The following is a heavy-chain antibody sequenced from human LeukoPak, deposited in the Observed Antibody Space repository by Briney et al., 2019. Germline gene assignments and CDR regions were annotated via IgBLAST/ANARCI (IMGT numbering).Heavy chain of an antibody. CDR3: ARGGVTVPFDY. V-gene: IGHV4-39*01. Sequence: PSETLSLTCTVSGGSIISSSFWWGWIRQPPGKGLEWIGSIYYSGVSYYNTSLKSRVTISVDTSKNQFSLNLNSVTAADTAFYYCARGGVTVPFDYWGQGTLVTVSS. CDR1: GGSIISSSFW. J-gene: IGHJ4*02. D-gene: IGHD2-8*01. CDR2: IYYSGVS.